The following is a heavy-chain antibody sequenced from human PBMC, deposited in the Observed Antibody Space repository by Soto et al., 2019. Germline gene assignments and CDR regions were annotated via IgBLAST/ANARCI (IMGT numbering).Heavy chain of an antibody. Sequence: SETLSLTCAVSGGSIRSGGYSWSWIRQPPGKGLEWIGYMYHSGSTYYNPSLKSRVTLSVDTSKNQFSLKLSSVTAADTTVYYCARLGGSYAVPHFDYWGQGTLVTSPQ. CDR2: MYHSGST. J-gene: IGHJ4*02. V-gene: IGHV4-30-2*01. CDR3: ARLGGSYAVPHFDY. CDR1: GGSIRSGGYS. D-gene: IGHD1-26*01.